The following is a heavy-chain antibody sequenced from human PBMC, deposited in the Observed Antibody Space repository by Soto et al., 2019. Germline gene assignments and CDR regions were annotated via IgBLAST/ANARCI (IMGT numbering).Heavy chain of an antibody. CDR3: LTAIFGYSSTYYGMDV. CDR2: IRWISGSI. CDR1: GFTFDDYA. D-gene: IGHD6-19*01. J-gene: IGHJ6*02. Sequence: EVQLVESGGGLVKPVRSLRLSCAAAGFTFDDYAMHWVREAPGKGLEWVTGIRWISGSIGYADSVKGRFTISRDNAKNSLYVQMDSLRAEDTALYSCLTAIFGYSSTYYGMDVWGQGTTVTVSS. V-gene: IGHV3-9*01.